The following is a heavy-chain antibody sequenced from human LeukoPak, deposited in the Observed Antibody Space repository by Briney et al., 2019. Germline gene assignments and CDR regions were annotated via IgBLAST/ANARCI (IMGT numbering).Heavy chain of an antibody. CDR3: ARGWTGSLMYYFDY. CDR2: VYYSGST. Sequence: SETLSLTCTVSGGSISYYYWSWIRQPPGKGLDWIGFVYYSGSTNYNPSLKSRVTISVDTSKNQFSLKLSSVTAADTAVYYCARGWTGSLMYYFDYWGQGTLVTVSS. D-gene: IGHD3/OR15-3a*01. J-gene: IGHJ4*02. V-gene: IGHV4-59*01. CDR1: GGSISYYY.